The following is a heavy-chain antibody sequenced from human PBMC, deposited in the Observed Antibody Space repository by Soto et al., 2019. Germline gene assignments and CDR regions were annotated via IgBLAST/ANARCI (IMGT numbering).Heavy chain of an antibody. CDR3: ARDGTEYYGEYYDY. CDR1: GFTFSDYY. Sequence: GGSLRLSCGTSGFTFSDYYMSWIRQAPGKGLEWVSYIGTRGNTKYYADSVRGRFTISRDNAKNSLYLQMNSLRADDTAVYYCARDGTEYYGEYYDYWGQGIPVTVSS. D-gene: IGHD4-17*01. CDR2: IGTRGNTK. J-gene: IGHJ4*02. V-gene: IGHV3-11*01.